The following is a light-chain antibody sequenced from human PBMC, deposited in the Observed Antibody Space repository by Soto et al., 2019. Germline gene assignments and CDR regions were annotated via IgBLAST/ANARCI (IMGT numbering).Light chain of an antibody. V-gene: IGLV2-23*01. J-gene: IGLJ2*01. CDR3: CSYAGSSTAV. CDR1: ISDVGRYNL. Sequence: QSALTQPSSVSGSPVQSITISCTGTISDVGRYNLVSWYQQHPGKAPKLMIYEGSKRPSGVSNRFSGSKSGNTASLTISGLQAEDEADYYCCSYAGSSTAVFGGGTKVTVL. CDR2: EGS.